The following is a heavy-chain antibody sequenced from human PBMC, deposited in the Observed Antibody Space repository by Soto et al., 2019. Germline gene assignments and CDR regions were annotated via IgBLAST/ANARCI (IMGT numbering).Heavy chain of an antibody. J-gene: IGHJ4*02. CDR1: GFTITSSA. CDR2: IVVGSGNT. D-gene: IGHD6-13*01. V-gene: IGHV1-58*01. Sequence: APVKVSSKAPGFTITSSAVHWVRQARGQRLEWIGWIVVGSGNTNYAQKFQERVTITRDMSTSTAYMELSSLRSEDTVVYYCAAVSAAAGTDYFDYWGQGTLVTVSS. CDR3: AAVSAAAGTDYFDY.